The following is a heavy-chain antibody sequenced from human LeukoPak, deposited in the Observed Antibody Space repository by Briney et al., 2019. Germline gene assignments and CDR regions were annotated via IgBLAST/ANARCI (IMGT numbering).Heavy chain of an antibody. CDR3: ARVTGTYFDY. CDR1: AYTVGTNF. J-gene: IGHJ4*02. Sequence: GGSLRLSCAASAYTVGTNFMSWVRQAPGKGLEWVSVIYTGVNTFYADSVKGRFTISRDNSKNTLYLQMNSLRTEDTAVYYSARVTGTYFDYWGQGTLVTASS. V-gene: IGHV3-66*01. D-gene: IGHD4-11*01. CDR2: IYTGVNT.